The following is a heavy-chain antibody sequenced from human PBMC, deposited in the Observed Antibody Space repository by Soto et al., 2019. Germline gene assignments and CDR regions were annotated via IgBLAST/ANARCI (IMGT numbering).Heavy chain of an antibody. D-gene: IGHD5-18*01. V-gene: IGHV4-34*01. J-gene: IGHJ6*02. CDR2: INHSGST. Sequence: SETLSLTCAVYGGSFSGYYWSWIRQPPGKGLEWIGEINHSGSTNYNPSLKSRVTISVDTSKNQFSLKLSSVTAADTAVYYCARGTGYSYGYYYYYAMDVWGQGTTVTVSS. CDR1: GGSFSGYY. CDR3: ARGTGYSYGYYYYYAMDV.